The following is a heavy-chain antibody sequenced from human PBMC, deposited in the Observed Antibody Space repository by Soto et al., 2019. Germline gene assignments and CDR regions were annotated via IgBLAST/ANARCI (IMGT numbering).Heavy chain of an antibody. V-gene: IGHV3-33*01. CDR2: IWYDGSNK. D-gene: IGHD3-22*01. J-gene: IGHJ4*02. Sequence: PGGSLRLSCAASGFTFSSYGMHWVRQAPGKGLEWVAVIWYDGSNKYYADSVKGRFTISRDNSKNTLYLQMNSLRAEDTAVYYCARGCGSSGYYSCYFDYWGQGTLVTVSS. CDR1: GFTFSSYG. CDR3: ARGCGSSGYYSCYFDY.